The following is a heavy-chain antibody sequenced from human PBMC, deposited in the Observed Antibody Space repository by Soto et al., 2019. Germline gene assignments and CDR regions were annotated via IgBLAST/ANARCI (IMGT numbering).Heavy chain of an antibody. V-gene: IGHV3-66*02. CDR3: XXXXXXXXFXY. J-gene: IGHJ4*02. CDR2: IYSGGTT. Sequence: EVQLVESGGGLVQPGGSLRLSCAASGFTVTSNYMSWVRQAPGKGLEWVSIIYSGGTTYYADSVKGRFTITRDNSKNTLYLXMNXXXXXXXXXXXXXXXXXXXXFXYWGQGTLVTVSS. CDR1: GFTVTSNY.